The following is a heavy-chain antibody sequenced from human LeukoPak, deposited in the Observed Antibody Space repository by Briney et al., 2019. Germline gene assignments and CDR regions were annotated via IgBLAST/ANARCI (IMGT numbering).Heavy chain of an antibody. CDR3: AIQQWLASPIDY. V-gene: IGHV3-7*01. J-gene: IGHJ4*02. CDR1: GFTFSSYW. D-gene: IGHD6-19*01. CDR2: IKQDGSEK. Sequence: GGSLRLSCAASGFTFSSYWMSWVRQAPGKGPEWAANIKQDGSEKYYVDSVKGRFTISRDNAKNSLYLQMNSLRAEDTAVYYCAIQQWLASPIDYWGQGTLVTVSS.